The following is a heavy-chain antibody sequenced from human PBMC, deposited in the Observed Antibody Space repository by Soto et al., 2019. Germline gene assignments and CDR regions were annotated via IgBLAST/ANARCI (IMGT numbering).Heavy chain of an antibody. D-gene: IGHD6-13*01. Sequence: ASVKVSCKASGYTFTSYAMHWVRQAPGQRLEWMGWINAGNGNTKYSQKFQGRVTITRDTSASTAYMELSSLRSEDTAVYYCARAWPRYSSSWYGWFDPWGQGTLVTVSS. V-gene: IGHV1-3*01. J-gene: IGHJ5*02. CDR3: ARAWPRYSSSWYGWFDP. CDR1: GYTFTSYA. CDR2: INAGNGNT.